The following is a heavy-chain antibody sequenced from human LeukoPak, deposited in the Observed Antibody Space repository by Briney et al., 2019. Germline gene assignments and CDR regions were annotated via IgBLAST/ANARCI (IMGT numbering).Heavy chain of an antibody. CDR2: VYRNGTT. CDR1: GYSINIGDY. Sequence: PSETLSLTCTVSGYSINIGDYWGWIRQPPGKGLGRIGNVYRNGTTYYNPSLASRVSISVDTSKNQFSLRLSPVTAADTAVYYCARSDLTNLFDYWGQGTLVTVSS. CDR3: ARSDLTNLFDY. J-gene: IGHJ4*02. V-gene: IGHV4-38-2*02.